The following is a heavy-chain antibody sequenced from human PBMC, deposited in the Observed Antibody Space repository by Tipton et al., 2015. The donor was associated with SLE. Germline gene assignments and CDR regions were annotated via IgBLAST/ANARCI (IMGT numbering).Heavy chain of an antibody. CDR2: ISSSSSYI. Sequence: QLVQSGGGLVKPGGSLRLSCAASGFIFSDYSMAWVRQAPGKGLEWVSSISSSSSYIYYADSVKGRFTISRDNAKNVLFLQMNSLRVEDEAVYYCAKGGSDSSWYWRNWGQGTLVTVSS. D-gene: IGHD6-13*01. CDR3: AKGGSDSSWYWRN. CDR1: GFIFSDYS. J-gene: IGHJ4*01. V-gene: IGHV3-21*01.